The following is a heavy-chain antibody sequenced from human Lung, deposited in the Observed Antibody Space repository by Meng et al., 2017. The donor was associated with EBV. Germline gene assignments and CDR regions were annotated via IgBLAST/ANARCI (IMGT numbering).Heavy chain of an antibody. CDR3: ARSTFDY. V-gene: IGHV4-34*01. D-gene: IGHD1-26*01. J-gene: IGHJ4*02. CDR2: INDSGST. Sequence: QVQLQQWGAGLLKPSGTLSLTCAVYGGSFSGSFSGYYWSWIRQAPGKGLEWIGEINDSGSTDYNPSLKSRLTISVDRSKSQFSLELSSVTAADTAVYYCARSTFDYWGQGTLVTVSS. CDR1: GGSFSGSFSGYY.